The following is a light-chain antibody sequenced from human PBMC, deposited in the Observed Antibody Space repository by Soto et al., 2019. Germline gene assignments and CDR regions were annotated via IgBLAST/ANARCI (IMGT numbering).Light chain of an antibody. Sequence: QSVLTQPPSVSGAPGQRVTISCTGSSSNIGAGYDVHWYQQLPGTAPKLLIYGNSNRPSGVPDRFSGSKSGTSASLAITGLQAEDEADYCCQSYDSSLSGCYVFGTGTKVTVL. CDR2: GNS. CDR1: SSNIGAGYD. V-gene: IGLV1-40*01. CDR3: QSYDSSLSGCYV. J-gene: IGLJ1*01.